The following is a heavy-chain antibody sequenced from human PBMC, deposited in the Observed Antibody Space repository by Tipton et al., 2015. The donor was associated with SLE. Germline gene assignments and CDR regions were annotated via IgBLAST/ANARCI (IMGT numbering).Heavy chain of an antibody. V-gene: IGHV1-69*01. CDR1: GGTFSSYA. CDR3: ASAGGYCSGGSCPVDYYYYGMDV. J-gene: IGHJ6*02. D-gene: IGHD2-15*01. CDR2: IIPIFGTA. Sequence: QSGAEVKKPGSSVKVSCKASGGTFSSYAISWVRQAPGQGLEWMGGIIPIFGTANYAQKFQGRVTITADESTSTAYMELSSLRSEDTAVYYCASAGGYCSGGSCPVDYYYYGMDVWGQGTTVTVSS.